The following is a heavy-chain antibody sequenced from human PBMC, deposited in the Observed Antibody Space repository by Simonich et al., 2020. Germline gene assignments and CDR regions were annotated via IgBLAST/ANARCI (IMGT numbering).Heavy chain of an antibody. V-gene: IGHV3-74*01. CDR3: ARNRLDY. CDR1: GFTFSSYW. J-gene: IGHJ4*02. Sequence: EVQLVESGGGLVQPGGSLRLSCAASGFTFSSYWMHWVRQAPGKGLARDPRINSDGSSTSYADSVKGRFTTSSDNAQTTLYLQMNSLRAEDTAVYYCARNRLDYWGQGTLVTVSS. CDR2: INSDGSST.